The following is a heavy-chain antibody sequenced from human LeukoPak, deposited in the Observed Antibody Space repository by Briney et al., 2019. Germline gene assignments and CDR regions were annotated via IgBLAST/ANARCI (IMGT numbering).Heavy chain of an antibody. J-gene: IGHJ4*02. Sequence: PSETLSLTCTVSGGSISSSNYYWGWIRQPPGKGLEWIGSIYYSGSTNYNPSLKSRVTISVDTSKNQFSLQLNSVTPEDTAVYYCARARGDTYSSSSGYFDSWGQGTLVTVSS. D-gene: IGHD6-6*01. CDR1: GGSISSSNYY. CDR3: ARARGDTYSSSSGYFDS. CDR2: IYYSGST. V-gene: IGHV4-39*07.